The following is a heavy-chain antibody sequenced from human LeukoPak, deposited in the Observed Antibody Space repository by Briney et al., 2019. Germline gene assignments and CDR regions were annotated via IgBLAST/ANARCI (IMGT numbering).Heavy chain of an antibody. V-gene: IGHV3-30*02. J-gene: IGHJ4*02. CDR1: GFTFSSYG. Sequence: GGSLRLSCAASGFTFSSYGMHWVRQAPGKGLEWVAFIRYDGSNKYYADSVKGRFTISRDNSKNTLYLQMNSLRAEDTAVYYCAEGRMVRGVLGNWGQGTLVTVSS. CDR3: AEGRMVRGVLGN. D-gene: IGHD3-10*01. CDR2: IRYDGSNK.